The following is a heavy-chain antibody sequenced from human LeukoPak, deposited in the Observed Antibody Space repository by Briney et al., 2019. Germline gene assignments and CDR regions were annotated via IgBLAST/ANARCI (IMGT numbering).Heavy chain of an antibody. J-gene: IGHJ4*02. V-gene: IGHV3-23*01. CDR2: ISGSGGST. CDR3: AKGPMIVVSYFDY. CDR1: GFTFSSYA. D-gene: IGHD3-22*01. Sequence: GGSLRLSCAASGFTFSSYAMSWVRRAPGKGLEWVSAISGSGGSTYYADSVKGRFTISRDNSKNTLYLQMNSLRAEDTAVYYCAKGPMIVVSYFDYWGQGTLVTVSS.